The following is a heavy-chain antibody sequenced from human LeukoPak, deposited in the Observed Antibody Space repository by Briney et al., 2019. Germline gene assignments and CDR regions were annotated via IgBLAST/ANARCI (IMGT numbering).Heavy chain of an antibody. CDR1: GGSISSSNYY. J-gene: IGHJ4*02. D-gene: IGHD6-13*01. Sequence: SETLSLTCTVSGGSISSSNYYWGWIRQPPGKGLEWIVTIYYSGSTYYNPSLKSRVTISVDSSKNQFSLKLNSVSAADTAVYYCARRLTSSWYLGYFDYWGQGTLVTVSS. CDR3: ARRLTSSWYLGYFDY. CDR2: IYYSGST. V-gene: IGHV4-39*01.